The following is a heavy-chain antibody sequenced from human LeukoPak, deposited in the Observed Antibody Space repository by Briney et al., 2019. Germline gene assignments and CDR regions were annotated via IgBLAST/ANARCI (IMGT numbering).Heavy chain of an antibody. Sequence: GESLKISCQGSGYSFTSYWIGWVRQMPGKGLEWMGIIYPGDSDTRYSPSFQGQVTISADKSISTAYLQWSSLKASDTAMYYCARTRWYYDSSGYSEFDYWGQGTLVTVSS. J-gene: IGHJ4*02. D-gene: IGHD3-22*01. CDR3: ARTRWYYDSSGYSEFDY. V-gene: IGHV5-51*01. CDR1: GYSFTSYW. CDR2: IYPGDSDT.